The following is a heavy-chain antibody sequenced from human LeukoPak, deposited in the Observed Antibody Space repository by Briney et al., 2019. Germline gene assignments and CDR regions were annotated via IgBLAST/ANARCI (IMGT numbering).Heavy chain of an antibody. Sequence: GASVKVSCKASGYTFTSYAIHWVRQAPGQRLEWMGWISAGNGNTKYSQNFQGRVTFISNTSATTAFMELSSLRSEDAAVYYCARGAKHYDSSGYYYYFDYWGQGTLVTVSS. CDR1: GYTFTSYA. D-gene: IGHD3-22*01. CDR2: ISAGNGNT. V-gene: IGHV1-3*01. J-gene: IGHJ4*02. CDR3: ARGAKHYDSSGYYYYFDY.